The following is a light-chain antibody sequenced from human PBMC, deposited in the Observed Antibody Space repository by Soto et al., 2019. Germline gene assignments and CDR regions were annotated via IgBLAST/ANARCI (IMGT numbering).Light chain of an antibody. V-gene: IGLV2-14*01. CDR3: SSYTSSSTHWV. J-gene: IGLJ3*02. CDR2: EVS. CDR1: SSDVGGYNY. Sequence: QSALTKPASVSGSPGQSITISCTGTSSDVGGYNYVSWYQPHPGKAPKLMIYEVSNRPSGVSNRFSGSKSGNTASLTISGLQAEDEADYYCSSYTSSSTHWVFGGGTKLTVL.